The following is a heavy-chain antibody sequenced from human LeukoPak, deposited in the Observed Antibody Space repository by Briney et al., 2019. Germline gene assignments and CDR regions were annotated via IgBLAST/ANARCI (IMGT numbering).Heavy chain of an antibody. CDR2: IYYSGST. V-gene: IGHV4-59*01. J-gene: IGHJ6*03. CDR3: ARGPNWDDFWSGYIRTNYYYYYYMDV. CDR1: GGSISSYY. D-gene: IGHD3-3*01. Sequence: SETLSLTCTVSGGSISSYYWSWIRQPPGKGLEWIGYIYYSGSTNYNPSLRSRVTISVDTSKNQFSLKLSSVTAADTAVYYCARGPNWDDFWSGYIRTNYYYYYYMDVWGKGTTVTVSS.